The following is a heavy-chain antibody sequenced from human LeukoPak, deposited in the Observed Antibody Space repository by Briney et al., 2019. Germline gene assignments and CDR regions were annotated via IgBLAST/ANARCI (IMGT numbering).Heavy chain of an antibody. CDR3: AKDPNGDYVGAFDS. CDR2: ISGSGGST. V-gene: IGHV3-23*01. D-gene: IGHD4-17*01. J-gene: IGHJ3*02. CDR1: GFTFSTYG. Sequence: AGESLRLSCVASGFTFSTYGMSWVRQAPGKGLEWVAGISGSGGSTYYADSVKGRFTISRDNSREMLYLQMNSLRVEDTAVYYCAKDPNGDYVGAFDSWGQGTMVTGSS.